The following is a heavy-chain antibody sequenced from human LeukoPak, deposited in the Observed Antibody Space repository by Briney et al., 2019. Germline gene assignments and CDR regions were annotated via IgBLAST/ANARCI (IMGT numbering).Heavy chain of an antibody. CDR1: GGSISGYY. Sequence: SETLSLSCTVSGGSISGYYWLWIRQPPGKGLEYIGYIYYNGITNYNPSLRSRATISVDTSKNQFSLRLSSVTAADTAVYYCARWDYEGSGYRKFDFWGQGTLVTVSS. CDR2: IYYNGIT. J-gene: IGHJ4*02. CDR3: ARWDYEGSGYRKFDF. V-gene: IGHV4-59*08. D-gene: IGHD3-22*01.